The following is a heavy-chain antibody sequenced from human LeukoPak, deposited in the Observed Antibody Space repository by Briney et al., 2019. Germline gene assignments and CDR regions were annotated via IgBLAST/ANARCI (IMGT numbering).Heavy chain of an antibody. D-gene: IGHD6-19*01. V-gene: IGHV1-2*02. CDR2: INPNSGGT. CDR1: GYTFTGYY. J-gene: IGHJ4*02. Sequence: ASVKVSCKASGYTFTGYYMHRVRQAPGQGLEWMGWINPNSGGTNYAQKFQGRVTMTRDTSISTAYMELSRLRSDDTAVYYCARTVKGKDGQWLALVYWGQGTLATVPS. CDR3: ARTVKGKDGQWLALVY.